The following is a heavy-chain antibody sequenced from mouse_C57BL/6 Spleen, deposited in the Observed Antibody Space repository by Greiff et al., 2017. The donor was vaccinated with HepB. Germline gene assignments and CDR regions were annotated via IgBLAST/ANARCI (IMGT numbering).Heavy chain of an antibody. CDR3: ARKGLRGFAY. J-gene: IGHJ3*01. CDR1: GYTFTSYW. CDR2: IDPSDSNT. D-gene: IGHD1-1*01. V-gene: IGHV1-50*01. Sequence: VQLQQPGAELVKPGASVKLSCKASGYTFTSYWMQWVKQRPGQGLEWIGEIDPSDSNTNYNQKLKGKATLTVDTSSSTAYMQLSSLTSEDSAVYYCARKGLRGFAYWGQGTLVTVSA.